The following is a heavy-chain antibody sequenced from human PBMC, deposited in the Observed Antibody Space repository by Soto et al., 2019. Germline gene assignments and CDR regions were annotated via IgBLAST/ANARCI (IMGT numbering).Heavy chain of an antibody. CDR2: IYFSGRT. V-gene: IGHV4-61*08. Sequence: PSETLSLTCTVSGDSVSSGDYYWTWIRQPHGKGREWVGHIYFSGRTNYIPSLESRVTISLDTSKNQFSLKLTSVTAADTAVYYCAIVAIAPYMTYCSDTCGQGTPVTVSS. CDR1: GDSVSSGDYY. CDR3: AIVAIAPYMTYCSDT. J-gene: IGHJ5*02. D-gene: IGHD2-21*01.